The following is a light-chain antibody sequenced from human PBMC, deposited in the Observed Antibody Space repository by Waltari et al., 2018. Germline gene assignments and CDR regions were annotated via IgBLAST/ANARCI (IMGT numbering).Light chain of an antibody. CDR2: SAS. J-gene: IGKJ3*01. Sequence: DVEMTQSPSSVSVSVGDRVTITCRASQAISNWLAWYQQRPGKAPRLLIYSASILQSGVPSRFSGSVSGTHFTLTISSLQPEDSATYYCQQTNSSPRVTFGPGTKVHI. CDR1: QAISNW. V-gene: IGKV1-12*01. CDR3: QQTNSSPRVT.